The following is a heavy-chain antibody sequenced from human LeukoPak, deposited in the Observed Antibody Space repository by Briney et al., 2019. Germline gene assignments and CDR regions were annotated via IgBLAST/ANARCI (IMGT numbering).Heavy chain of an antibody. D-gene: IGHD1-26*01. J-gene: IGHJ4*02. V-gene: IGHV3-48*02. CDR1: GFTFSSYS. CDR3: ASSGSYRFDY. Sequence: GGSLRLSCAASGFTFSSYSMNWVRQAPGKGLEWVSHITASGTAMFYADSVEGRFTISRDNAKNSLYLQMNSLRDEDTAVYYCASSGSYRFDYWGQGALVTVSS. CDR2: ITASGTAM.